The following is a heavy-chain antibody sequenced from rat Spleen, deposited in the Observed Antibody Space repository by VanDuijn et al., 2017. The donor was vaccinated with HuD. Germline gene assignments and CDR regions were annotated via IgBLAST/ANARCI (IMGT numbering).Heavy chain of an antibody. J-gene: IGHJ4*01. Sequence: EVQLVESDGGLVQPGRSLKLSCATSGFTFSNYYMAWVRQAPTKGLEWVAYISTGGDNTYYRDSVKGRFTVSRDNAKSTLYLQMNSLRSEDTATYYCARHSSTYYVMDAWGQGASVTVSS. CDR2: ISTGGDNT. CDR1: GFTFSNYY. CDR3: ARHSSTYYVMDA. D-gene: IGHD1-2*01. V-gene: IGHV5-25*01.